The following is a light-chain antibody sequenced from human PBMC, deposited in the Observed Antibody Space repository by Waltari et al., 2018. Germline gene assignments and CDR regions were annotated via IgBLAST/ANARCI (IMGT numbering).Light chain of an antibody. CDR3: QQSYSTPMYT. V-gene: IGKV1-39*01. CDR1: QSISSY. J-gene: IGKJ2*01. Sequence: DIHMTQSPSSLSASVGDRVTITCRASQSISSYLNWYQQKPGKAPKLLIYAASSLQSGVPSKFSGSGSGTDFNFTISSLQPEDFATYYCQQSYSTPMYTFGQGTKLEIK. CDR2: AAS.